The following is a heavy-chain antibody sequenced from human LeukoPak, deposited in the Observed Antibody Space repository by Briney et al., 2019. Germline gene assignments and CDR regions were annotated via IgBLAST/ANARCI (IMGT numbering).Heavy chain of an antibody. CDR2: ISSSGSTI. CDR3: ATWELASAFDI. J-gene: IGHJ3*02. D-gene: IGHD1-26*01. V-gene: IGHV3-11*04. Sequence: GGSLRLSCAASGFTFSDYYMSWIRQAPGKGLEWVSYISSSGSTIYYADSVKGRFTISRDNAKNSLYLQMNSLRAEDTAVYYCATWELASAFDIWGQGTMVTVSS. CDR1: GFTFSDYY.